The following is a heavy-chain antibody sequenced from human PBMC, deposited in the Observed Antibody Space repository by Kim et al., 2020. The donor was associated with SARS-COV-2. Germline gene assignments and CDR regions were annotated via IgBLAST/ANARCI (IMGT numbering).Heavy chain of an antibody. J-gene: IGHJ4*02. CDR3: VASYYGKTDY. Sequence: TTDYAAPVKGRFTISRDDSKNTLYLQMNSLKTEDTAVYYCVASYYGKTDYWGQGTLVTVSS. D-gene: IGHD4-17*01. V-gene: IGHV3-15*01. CDR2: TT.